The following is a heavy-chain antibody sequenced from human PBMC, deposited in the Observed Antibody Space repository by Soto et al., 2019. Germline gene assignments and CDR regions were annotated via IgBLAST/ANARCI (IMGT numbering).Heavy chain of an antibody. CDR3: ARGVTRGSFPPFDL. CDR2: FGQVFGGP. J-gene: IGHJ4*02. CDR1: GDTFGSYP. V-gene: IGHV1-69*13. Sequence: QVHLVQSGAEVKKPGSSGKASCTSSGDTFGSYPYSWVQLVPGKGFGGRGGFGQVFGGPNSAENFLDRVTITANQFTRTVYLELSGLTSDDTAVYYCARGVTRGSFPPFDLWGQGTLVTISS. D-gene: IGHD3-10*01.